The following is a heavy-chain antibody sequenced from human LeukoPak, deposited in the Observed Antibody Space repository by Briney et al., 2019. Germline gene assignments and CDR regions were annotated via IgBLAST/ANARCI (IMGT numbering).Heavy chain of an antibody. V-gene: IGHV1-2*06. CDR2: INPNSGGT. D-gene: IGHD3-3*01. Sequence: ASVKVSCKASGYAFTGYYMHWVRQAPGQGLEWMGRINPNSGGTNYAQKFQGRVAMTRDTSISTAYMELSRLRSDDTAVYYCARDLVSGSDDFSGYWGQGTLVTVSS. J-gene: IGHJ4*02. CDR1: GYAFTGYY. CDR3: ARDLVSGSDDFSGY.